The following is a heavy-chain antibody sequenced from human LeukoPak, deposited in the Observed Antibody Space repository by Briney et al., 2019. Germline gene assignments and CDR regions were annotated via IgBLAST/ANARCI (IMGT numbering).Heavy chain of an antibody. V-gene: IGHV4-59*01. J-gene: IGHJ5*02. Sequence: PSETLSLTCTVSGGSISSYYWSWVRQPPGKGLEWVGYIYYSGSTNYNPSLKRRVTISVDTSKNQFSLKLSSVTAADTAVYYCARERGLNNWFDLWGQGTLVTVSS. CDR3: ARERGLNNWFDL. CDR2: IYYSGST. CDR1: GGSISSYY.